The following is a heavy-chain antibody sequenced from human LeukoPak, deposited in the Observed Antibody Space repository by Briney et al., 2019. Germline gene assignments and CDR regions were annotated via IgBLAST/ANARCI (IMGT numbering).Heavy chain of an antibody. D-gene: IGHD2-21*01. V-gene: IGHV4-30-2*05. CDR2: IYHSGST. J-gene: IGHJ6*02. Sequence: SQTLSLTCAVSGGSISSGGYSWSWIRQPPGKGLEWIGYIYHSGSTYYNPSLKSRVTISVDTSKNQFSLKLSSVTAADTAVYYCARADISGFYYGMDVWGQGTTVTVSS. CDR3: ARADISGFYYGMDV. CDR1: GGSISSGGYS.